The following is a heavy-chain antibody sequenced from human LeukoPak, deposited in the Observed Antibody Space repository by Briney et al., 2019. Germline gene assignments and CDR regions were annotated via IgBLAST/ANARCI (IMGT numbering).Heavy chain of an antibody. D-gene: IGHD3-22*01. CDR3: ARDSLSGYDSSGYYLDY. CDR2: IWYDGSNK. Sequence: GRSLRLSCAASGFTFSSYAMSWVRQAPGKGLEWVAVIWYDGSNKYYADSVKGRFTISRDNSKNTLYLQMNSLRAEDTAVYYCARDSLSGYDSSGYYLDYWGQGTLVTVSS. CDR1: GFTFSSYA. J-gene: IGHJ4*02. V-gene: IGHV3-33*08.